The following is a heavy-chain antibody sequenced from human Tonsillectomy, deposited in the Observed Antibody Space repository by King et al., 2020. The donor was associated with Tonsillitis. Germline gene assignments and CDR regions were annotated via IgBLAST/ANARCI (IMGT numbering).Heavy chain of an antibody. V-gene: IGHV3-30-3*02. J-gene: IGHJ3*02. D-gene: IGHD3-22*01. CDR3: AKEYYESSGYYYFSASDI. CDR2: ISFAGSNK. Sequence: VQLVESGGVVVQPGRSLRLSCAASGFTFSSYAMHWVRQAPGKGLEGVAVISFAGSNKYYADSVKGRFTISRDNSKNTLYLQMNSLIAEDTAVYYCAKEYYESSGYYYFSASDIWGQGTMVTVSS. CDR1: GFTFSSYA.